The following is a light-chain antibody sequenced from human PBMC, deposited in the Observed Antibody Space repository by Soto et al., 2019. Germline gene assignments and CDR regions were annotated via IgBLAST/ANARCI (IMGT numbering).Light chain of an antibody. CDR1: QSVSSY. CDR2: DAS. J-gene: IGKJ3*01. V-gene: IGKV3-11*01. CDR3: QQRSNSFT. Sequence: EIVLTQSPATLSLSPGERATLSCRASQSVSSYLAWYQQKPGQAPRLLIYDASNRATGIPARFSGSGSGTDFTLTISSLEPEDFAFYYFQQRSNSFTFGPGTKVDIK.